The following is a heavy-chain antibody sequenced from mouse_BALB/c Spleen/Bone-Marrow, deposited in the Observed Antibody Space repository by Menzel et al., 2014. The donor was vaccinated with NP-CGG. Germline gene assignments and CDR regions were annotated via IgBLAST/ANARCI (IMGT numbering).Heavy chain of an antibody. CDR2: INPDSSST. J-gene: IGHJ3*01. V-gene: IGHV4-1*02. CDR1: GFDFSRNW. CDR3: AEHYYGQEGFAY. D-gene: IGHD1-2*01. Sequence: EVKLVESGGGLVQPGGSLKLSCVASGFDFSRNWMSWVRQAPGKGLEWIGEINPDSSSTYYAPSLRDKFIISRDNAKTTLYLQMSKVRSEDTALYYCAEHYYGQEGFAYWGQGTLVTVSA.